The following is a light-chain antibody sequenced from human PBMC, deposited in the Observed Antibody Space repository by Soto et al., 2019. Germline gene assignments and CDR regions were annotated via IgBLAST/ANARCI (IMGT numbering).Light chain of an antibody. CDR2: DAS. J-gene: IGKJ4*01. V-gene: IGKV1-33*01. CDR1: QDIRNY. CDR3: QQYDNLSPLT. Sequence: DIQMTQSPSSLSASVGDRVTITCQASQDIRNYLNWYQQKPGKAPKLLIYDASNLETGVPSRFSGSRSGTDFTFTISSLQPEDIATYYCQQYDNLSPLTFGGGTKVEIK.